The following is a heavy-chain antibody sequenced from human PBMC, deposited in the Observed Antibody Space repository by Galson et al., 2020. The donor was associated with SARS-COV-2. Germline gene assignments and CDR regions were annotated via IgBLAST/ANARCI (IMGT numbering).Heavy chain of an antibody. CDR3: TRHNEVGDAWYFDF. J-gene: IGHJ2*01. Sequence: GGSLRLSCAASGFTFSASNMYWVRQASGKGLEWVGRIKRKAENYATAYAASVQGRFTVSRDDSQNTAYLQMNSLQTEDTAVYYCTRHNEVGDAWYFDFWGRGTLVTVSS. CDR2: IKRKAENYAT. V-gene: IGHV3-73*01. CDR1: GFTFSASN.